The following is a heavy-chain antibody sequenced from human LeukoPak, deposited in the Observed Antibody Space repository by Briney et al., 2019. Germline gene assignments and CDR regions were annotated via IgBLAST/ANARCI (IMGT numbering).Heavy chain of an antibody. Sequence: PSETLSLTCTVSGGSISSSSYYWGWVRQPPGTGLEWIGSIYNSGSTYYNPSLERRVTISVDTSKNQFSLKLNSVTAADTAMYYCARFSYGDYVYFDSWGQGTLVTVSS. J-gene: IGHJ4*02. D-gene: IGHD4-17*01. CDR2: IYNSGST. V-gene: IGHV4-39*07. CDR1: GGSISSSSYY. CDR3: ARFSYGDYVYFDS.